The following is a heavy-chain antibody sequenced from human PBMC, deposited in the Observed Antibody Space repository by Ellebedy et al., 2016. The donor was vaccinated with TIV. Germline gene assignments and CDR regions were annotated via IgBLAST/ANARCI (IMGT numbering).Heavy chain of an antibody. V-gene: IGHV3-7*01. CDR1: GFTFSNYW. J-gene: IGHJ2*01. CDR3: ARRYLDL. CDR2: IKQDGSEI. Sequence: GGSLRLSXAASGFTFSNYWMSWVRQAPGKGLDWVANIKQDGSEIYYVNSVKGRFTISRDNAKNSLYLQMNSLRAEDTAVYYCARRYLDLWGRGTLVTVS.